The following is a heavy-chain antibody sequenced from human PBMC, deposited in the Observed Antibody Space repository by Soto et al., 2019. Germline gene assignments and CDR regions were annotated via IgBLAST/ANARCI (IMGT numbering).Heavy chain of an antibody. Sequence: GGSLRLSCGASGFTFISYSMNWGRQAPGKGLEWVSSISSSSSYIYYADSVKGRFTISRDNAKNSLYLQMNSLRAEDTAVYYCASIGVGAAGTVDAFDIWGQGTMVTVSS. D-gene: IGHD6-13*01. CDR3: ASIGVGAAGTVDAFDI. J-gene: IGHJ3*02. CDR2: ISSSSSYI. V-gene: IGHV3-21*01. CDR1: GFTFISYS.